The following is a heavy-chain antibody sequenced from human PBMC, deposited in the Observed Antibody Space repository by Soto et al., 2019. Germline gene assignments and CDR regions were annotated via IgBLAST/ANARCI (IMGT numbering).Heavy chain of an antibody. CDR3: AKGWNSYIFSLPYLEY. D-gene: IGHD1-7*01. J-gene: IGHJ4*02. CDR1: GFTFSSYG. Sequence: GGSLRLSCAASGFTFSSYGMHWVCRAPGKGLEWVAVISYDGSNKYYADSVKGRFTISRDNSKNTLFLQMNSLRAEDTAVYYCAKGWNSYIFSLPYLEYWGKGTLVNVSS. CDR2: ISYDGSNK. V-gene: IGHV3-30*18.